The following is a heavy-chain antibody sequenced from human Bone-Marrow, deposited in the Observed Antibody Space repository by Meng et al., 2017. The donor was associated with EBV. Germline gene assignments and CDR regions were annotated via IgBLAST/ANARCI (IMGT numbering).Heavy chain of an antibody. D-gene: IGHD3-10*01. CDR2: LIPMSGAP. CDR3: ASESGRGFTPDY. Sequence: QVQCVESWAGVKKPGSSGKVACKTSGGTFSSDAISWVRQAPGQGLVWLGGLIPMSGAPYYAQNFQGRVTITADESTSTHYMELSNLRSEDTAMYYCASESGRGFTPDYWGQGTLVTVSS. V-gene: IGHV1-69*01. CDR1: GGTFSSDA. J-gene: IGHJ4*02.